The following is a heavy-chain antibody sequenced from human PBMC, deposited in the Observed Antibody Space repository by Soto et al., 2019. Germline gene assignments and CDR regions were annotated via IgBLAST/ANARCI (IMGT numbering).Heavy chain of an antibody. CDR1: GFSLSTSGVG. J-gene: IGHJ6*02. V-gene: IGHV2-5*02. Sequence: QITLKESGPTLVKPTQTLTLTCTFSGFSLSTSGVGVGWIRQPPGKALEWLALIYWDDGKRYSPSLKSRLTTTEDTSKHQVVLTMTNMDPVDTATYYCANARPPYSYYGMDVWGQGTTVTVSS. CDR2: IYWDDGK. CDR3: ANARPPYSYYGMDV.